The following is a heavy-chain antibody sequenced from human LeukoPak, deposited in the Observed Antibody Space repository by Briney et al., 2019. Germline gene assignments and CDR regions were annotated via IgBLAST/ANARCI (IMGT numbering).Heavy chain of an antibody. J-gene: IGHJ5*02. Sequence: GSSVKVSCKASGGTFSSYAISWVRQAPGQGLEGMGGIIPIFGTANYAQKFQGRVTITTDESTSTAYMELSSLRSEDTAVYYCARAVGYCSSTSCYRVRKSGFDPWGQGTLVTVSS. V-gene: IGHV1-69*05. CDR2: IIPIFGTA. CDR3: ARAVGYCSSTSCYRVRKSGFDP. CDR1: GGTFSSYA. D-gene: IGHD2-2*02.